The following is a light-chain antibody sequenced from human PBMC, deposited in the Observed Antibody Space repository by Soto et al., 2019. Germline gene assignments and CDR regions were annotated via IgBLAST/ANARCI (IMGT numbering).Light chain of an antibody. J-gene: IGKJ1*01. CDR3: HQYRSSTWT. CDR1: QSVSSSY. V-gene: IGKV3-20*01. CDR2: GAS. Sequence: EIVLTQSPGTLSLSPGERATLSCRASQSVSSSYLAWYQQKPGQAPRLFIYGASSRATGIPDRFSGSGSGTDGTITISGLEPEDGAVYYGHQYRSSTWTFGQGTKVDIK.